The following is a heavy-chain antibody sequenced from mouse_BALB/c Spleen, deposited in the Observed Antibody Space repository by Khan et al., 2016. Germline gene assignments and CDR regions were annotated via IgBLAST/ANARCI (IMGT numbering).Heavy chain of an antibody. V-gene: IGHV9-3*02. Sequence: QIQLVQSGPELKKPGETVKISCKASGYTFTNYGMNWVKQAPGKGLKWMGWINTNTGEPTYAEELKGRFAFSLETSARTAYLQINNLKNEDTATYFCAEDYYGSNWFAYWGQGTLITVS. CDR1: GYTFTNYG. CDR3: AEDYYGSNWFAY. CDR2: INTNTGEP. J-gene: IGHJ3*01. D-gene: IGHD1-1*01.